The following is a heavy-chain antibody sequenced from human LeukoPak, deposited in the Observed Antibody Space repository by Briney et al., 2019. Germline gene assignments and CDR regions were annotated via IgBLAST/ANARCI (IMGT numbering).Heavy chain of an antibody. J-gene: IGHJ4*02. V-gene: IGHV1-2*04. CDR1: GYTFTGYY. Sequence: AASVKVSCKASGYTFTGYYMHWVRQAPGQGPEWMGWINPNSGGTNYAQKFQGWVTMTRDTSISTAYMELSRLRSDDTAVYYCARAAPYGDYDYWGQGTLVTVSS. CDR3: ARAAPYGDYDY. CDR2: INPNSGGT. D-gene: IGHD4-17*01.